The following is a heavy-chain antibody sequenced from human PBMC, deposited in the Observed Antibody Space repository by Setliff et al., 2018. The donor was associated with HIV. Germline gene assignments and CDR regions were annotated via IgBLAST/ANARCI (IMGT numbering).Heavy chain of an antibody. CDR1: GFSISSRYY. V-gene: IGHV4-38-2*01. D-gene: IGHD3-22*01. CDR2: IYHTGSS. J-gene: IGHJ4*02. Sequence: SETLSLTCDVSGFSISSRYYWGWIRQSPGKGLGWIGNIYHTGSSYYNPSLNDRATISLDTSKNQFSLKLNSVTAADTAVYYCARGVLDLVISVYGFWGQGIPVTVSS. CDR3: ARGVLDLVISVYGF.